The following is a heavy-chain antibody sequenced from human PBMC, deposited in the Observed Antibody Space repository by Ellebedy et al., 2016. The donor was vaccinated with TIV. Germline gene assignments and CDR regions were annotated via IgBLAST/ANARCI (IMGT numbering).Heavy chain of an antibody. CDR3: ATAGEKWELNY. J-gene: IGHJ4*02. V-gene: IGHV3-30*03. Sequence: GESLKISCAASGFTFSLYWMSWVRQAPGKGLEWVAVMSYDGTNKNYAASVKGRFTISRDNSKGMLYLQTDSLRPEDTAVYYCATAGEKWELNYWGQGTLLTVSS. D-gene: IGHD1-26*01. CDR2: MSYDGTNK. CDR1: GFTFSLYW.